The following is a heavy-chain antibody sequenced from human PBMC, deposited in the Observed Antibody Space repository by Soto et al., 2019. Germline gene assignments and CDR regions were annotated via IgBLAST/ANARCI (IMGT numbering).Heavy chain of an antibody. V-gene: IGHV3-23*01. CDR1: GFTFSSYA. CDR2: ISGSGGST. D-gene: IGHD2-2*01. CDR3: AKDGADIVVVPAASHYYYMDV. Sequence: GGSLRLSCAASGFTFSSYAMSWVRQAPGKGLEWVSAISGSGGSTYYADSVKGRFTISRDNSKNTLYLQMNSLRAEDTAVYYCAKDGADIVVVPAASHYYYMDVWGKGTTVTVSS. J-gene: IGHJ6*03.